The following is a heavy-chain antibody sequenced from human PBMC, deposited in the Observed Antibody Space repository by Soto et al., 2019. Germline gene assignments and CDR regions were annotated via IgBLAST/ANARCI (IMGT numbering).Heavy chain of an antibody. D-gene: IGHD3-10*01. CDR3: VRAPLDYYSADYFDT. CDR1: GYLFTEND. J-gene: IGHJ4*02. CDR2: MNPKSGNT. Sequence: QVQLVQSGSEVRRPGTSVKVSCKASGYLFTENDINWVRQATRQGPEWMGWMNPKSGNTGYAQKFQGRVSMTRDNSKTTAYMELSSLGSEDTAVYYCVRAPLDYYSADYFDTWGQGTQVTVSS. V-gene: IGHV1-8*01.